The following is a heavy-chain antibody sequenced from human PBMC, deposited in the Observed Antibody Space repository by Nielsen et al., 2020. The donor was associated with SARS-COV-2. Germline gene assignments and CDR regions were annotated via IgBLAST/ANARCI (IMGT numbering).Heavy chain of an antibody. J-gene: IGHJ4*02. CDR3: ARAVVSSPLYYFDY. CDR2: ISGDGDNT. Sequence: GESLKISCIASGFTFDDYAMHWVRQAPGKGLEWVSLISGDGDNTYYADSVKDRFTISRDNSKNSLYLQMNSLRTEDTALYYCARAVVSSPLYYFDYWGQGTLVTVSS. CDR1: GFTFDDYA. D-gene: IGHD2-15*01. V-gene: IGHV3-43*02.